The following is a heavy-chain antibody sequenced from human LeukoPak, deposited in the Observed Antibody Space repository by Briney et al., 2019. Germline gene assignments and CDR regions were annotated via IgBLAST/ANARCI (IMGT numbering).Heavy chain of an antibody. CDR2: INHSGST. D-gene: IGHD3-3*01. Sequence: SETLSLTCAVYGGSFSVYYWSWIRQPPGKGLEWIGEINHSGSTNYNPSLKSRVTISVDTSKNQFSLKLSSVTAADTAAYYCARSIWSGYYFDYWGQGTLVTVSS. CDR3: ARSIWSGYYFDY. J-gene: IGHJ4*02. CDR1: GGSFSVYY. V-gene: IGHV4-34*01.